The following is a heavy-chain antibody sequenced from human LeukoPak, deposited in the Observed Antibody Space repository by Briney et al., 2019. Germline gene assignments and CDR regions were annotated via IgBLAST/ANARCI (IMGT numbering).Heavy chain of an antibody. CDR1: GGSITSSSYY. CDR2: IYYSGST. V-gene: IGHV4-61*05. D-gene: IGHD3-10*01. Sequence: PSETLSLTCTVPGGSITSSSYYWGWIRQPPGKGLEWIGYIYYSGSTNYKPSLKSRVTISVDTSKNQFSLKLSSVTAADTAVYYCARGGYCGSGNDFRFDPWGQGTLVTVSS. J-gene: IGHJ5*02. CDR3: ARGGYCGSGNDFRFDP.